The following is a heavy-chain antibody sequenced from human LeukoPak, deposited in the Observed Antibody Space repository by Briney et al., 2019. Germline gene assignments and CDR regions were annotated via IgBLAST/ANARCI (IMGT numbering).Heavy chain of an antibody. V-gene: IGHV3-7*04. D-gene: IGHD4-17*01. CDR1: GFTFSSYW. CDR3: ARADYGYYYYGMDV. Sequence: GGSLRLSCAASGFTFSSYWMSWVRQAPGKGPEWVANIKQDGSEKYYVDSVKGRFTISRDNAKNSLYLQMNSLRAEDTAVYYCARADYGYYYYGMDVWGQGTTVTVSS. J-gene: IGHJ6*02. CDR2: IKQDGSEK.